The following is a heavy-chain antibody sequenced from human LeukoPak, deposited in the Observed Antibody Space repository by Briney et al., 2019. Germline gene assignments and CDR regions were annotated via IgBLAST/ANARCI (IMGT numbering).Heavy chain of an antibody. J-gene: IGHJ6*02. V-gene: IGHV4-59*01. CDR1: GGSISSYY. Sequence: SETLSLTCTVSGGSISSYYWSWIRQPPGKGLEWIGYIYYSGSTNYNPSLKSRVTISVDTSKNQFSLKLSSVTAADTAVYHCARLYSSSWYSGYYYGMDVWGQGTTVTVSS. D-gene: IGHD6-13*01. CDR3: ARLYSSSWYSGYYYGMDV. CDR2: IYYSGST.